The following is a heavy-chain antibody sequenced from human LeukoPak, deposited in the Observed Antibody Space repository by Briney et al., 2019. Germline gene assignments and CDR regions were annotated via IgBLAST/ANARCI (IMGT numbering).Heavy chain of an antibody. D-gene: IGHD3-16*01. CDR2: IYHSGST. CDR3: ATGGFVVSDAFDI. Sequence: PSETLSLTCAVFGVSISSSNWWSWVRQPPGKGLEWIGEIYHSGSTNYNPSLKSRVTISVDKSKNQFSLKLSSVTAADTAVYYCATGGFVVSDAFDIWGQGTMVTVSS. J-gene: IGHJ3*02. V-gene: IGHV4-4*02. CDR1: GVSISSSNW.